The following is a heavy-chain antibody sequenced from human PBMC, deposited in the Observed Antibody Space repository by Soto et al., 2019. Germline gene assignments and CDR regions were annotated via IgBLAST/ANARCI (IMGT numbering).Heavy chain of an antibody. CDR3: ASEVVTAPYNWFDP. Sequence: SETLSLTCTVSGGSISSGSYYWGWIRQPPGKGLEWIGSIYYSGSTYYNPSLKSRVTISVDTSKNQFSLKLSSVTAADTAVYYCASEVVTAPYNWFDPWGQGTLVTVSS. CDR2: IYYSGST. J-gene: IGHJ5*02. D-gene: IGHD2-21*02. CDR1: GGSISSGSYY. V-gene: IGHV4-39*01.